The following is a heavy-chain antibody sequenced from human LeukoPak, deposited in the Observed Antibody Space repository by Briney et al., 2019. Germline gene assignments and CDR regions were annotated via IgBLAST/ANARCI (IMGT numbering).Heavy chain of an antibody. CDR2: ISYDGSNK. CDR1: GFTFSSYA. D-gene: IGHD3-3*01. CDR3: ARVGDFWSGRWFDP. V-gene: IGHV3-30*14. Sequence: GGSLRLSCAASGFTFSSYAMHWVRQAPGKGLEWVAVISYDGSNKYYADSVKGRFTISRDNTKNTLDLQMNSLRAEDTAVYYCARVGDFWSGRWFDPWGQGTLVTVSS. J-gene: IGHJ5*02.